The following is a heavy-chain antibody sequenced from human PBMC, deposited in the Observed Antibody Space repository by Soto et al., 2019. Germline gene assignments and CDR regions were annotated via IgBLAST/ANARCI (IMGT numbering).Heavy chain of an antibody. D-gene: IGHD3-16*01. CDR2: INPSGGST. CDR3: AREDGGYCGMDL. J-gene: IGHJ6*02. V-gene: IGHV1-46*03. CDR1: GYTFTSYY. Sequence: QVQLVQSGAEVKKPGASVKISCKASGYTFTSYYMHWVRQAPGQGLEWMGIINPSGGSTSYAQKFQGSVTMTRVTSTSTVYMELSSMRSQDTAVFYCAREDGGYCGMDLWGQVHTITVSS.